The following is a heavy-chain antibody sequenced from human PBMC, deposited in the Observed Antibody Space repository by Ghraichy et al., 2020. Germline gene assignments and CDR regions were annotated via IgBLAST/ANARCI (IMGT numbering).Heavy chain of an antibody. CDR2: ISYDGSNK. Sequence: LSLTCAASGFTFSSYGMHWVRQAPGKGLEWVAVISYDGSNKYYADSVKGRFTISRDNSKNTLYLQMNSLRAEDTAVYYCAKGTRYCSSTSCYIDYYYYGMDVWGQGTTVTVSS. CDR1: GFTFSSYG. J-gene: IGHJ6*02. V-gene: IGHV3-30*18. D-gene: IGHD2-2*02. CDR3: AKGTRYCSSTSCYIDYYYYGMDV.